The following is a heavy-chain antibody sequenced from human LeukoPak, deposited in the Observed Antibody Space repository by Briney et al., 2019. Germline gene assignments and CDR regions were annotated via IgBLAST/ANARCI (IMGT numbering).Heavy chain of an antibody. CDR3: AKDISTPGNAFDV. V-gene: IGHV3-30*18. D-gene: IGHD2-15*01. J-gene: IGHJ3*01. Sequence: GGSLRLSCAASGFTFSSYGMHWGRQAPGKGLEWGAIISYDGSNKYYADSVKGRFTISRDNSKNTLYLQMNSLRAEDTAVYYCAKDISTPGNAFDVWGQGTMVTVSS. CDR1: GFTFSSYG. CDR2: ISYDGSNK.